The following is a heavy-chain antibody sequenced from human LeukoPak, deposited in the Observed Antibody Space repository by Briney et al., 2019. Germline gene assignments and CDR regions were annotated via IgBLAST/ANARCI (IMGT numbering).Heavy chain of an antibody. V-gene: IGHV4-34*01. CDR2: INHNGST. J-gene: IGHJ5*01. D-gene: IGHD6-13*01. CDR1: GGSFSGYY. CDR3: AKGIGIAAARRFDS. Sequence: PSETLSLTCAVYGGSFSGYYWSWIRQPPEKGLEWIGEINHNGSTNYNTSLKSRVTISVDTSKNQFSLKLSSVTAADTAVYYCAKGIGIAAARRFDSWGQGTLVTVSS.